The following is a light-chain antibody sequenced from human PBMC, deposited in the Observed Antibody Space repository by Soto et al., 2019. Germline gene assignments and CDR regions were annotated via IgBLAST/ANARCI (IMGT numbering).Light chain of an antibody. Sequence: QSALTQPASVSGSPGQSITISCTGTNTDVGGYNYVSWYQQHPGKAPKLMIYEVSTRPSGVSNRFSGSKSGNTASLTISGLQAEDEADYYCFSFTSSSTRVFGTGTKVTVL. CDR1: NTDVGGYNY. V-gene: IGLV2-14*01. J-gene: IGLJ1*01. CDR3: FSFTSSSTRV. CDR2: EVS.